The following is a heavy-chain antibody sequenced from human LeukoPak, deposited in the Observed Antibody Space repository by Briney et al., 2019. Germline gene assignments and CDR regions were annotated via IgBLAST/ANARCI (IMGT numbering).Heavy chain of an antibody. J-gene: IGHJ5*02. D-gene: IGHD3-16*02. CDR1: GFTFSNLG. CDR2: ISYDGNNK. CDR3: AKKTIGGLFAPLHH. V-gene: IGHV3-30*18. Sequence: PGGSLRLSCAASGFTFSNLGINWVRQAPGKGLEWVAVISYDGNNKYYGDSVKGRFTISRDDSKNTLYLQMNSLRAEDTAMYYCAKKTIGGLFAPLHHWGQGTLVTVSP.